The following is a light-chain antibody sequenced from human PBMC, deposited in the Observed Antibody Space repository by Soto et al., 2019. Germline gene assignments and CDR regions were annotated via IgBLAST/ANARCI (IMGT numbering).Light chain of an antibody. Sequence: QSVLTQPPSVSGAPGQRVTISCTGSSSNIGAGYVVHWYQQLPGTAPKLLIYDNNDRPTGVPDRFSGSKSGTSASLAITGLQAEVEADYYCQSYDSSLSAWVFGGGTKLTVL. CDR2: DNN. V-gene: IGLV1-40*01. CDR1: SSNIGAGYV. CDR3: QSYDSSLSAWV. J-gene: IGLJ3*02.